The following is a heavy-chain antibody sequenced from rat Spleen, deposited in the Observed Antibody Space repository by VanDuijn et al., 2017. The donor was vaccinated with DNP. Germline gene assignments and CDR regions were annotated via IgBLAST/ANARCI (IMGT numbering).Heavy chain of an antibody. CDR1: GGAFMGGN. CDR3: ASAYSSFLYDFVDY. J-gene: IGHJ2*01. CDR2: IIYDGTWT. D-gene: IGHD1-2*01. Sequence: EVQLVECGGGLVQRGGSLERSCGASGGAFMGGNMWGGRHVPEKVGGWVATIIYDGTWTFYRDSVKGRFTISRDNAKSPLYLEMDSLRSEDTATYDCASAYSSFLYDFVDYWGQGVMVTVSS. V-gene: IGHV5S10*01.